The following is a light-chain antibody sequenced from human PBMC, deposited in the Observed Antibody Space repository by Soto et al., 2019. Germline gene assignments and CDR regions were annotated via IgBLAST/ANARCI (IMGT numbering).Light chain of an antibody. CDR1: QSVSSK. CDR3: QQYNSWLWT. CDR2: GAS. J-gene: IGKJ1*01. Sequence: EIVMTQSPATLSVSPGEGATLSFGASQSVSSKLAWYQQKPGQAPRLLIYGASTRATSIPARFSGSGSGTEFTLIISSLQSEDSAVYYCQQYNSWLWTFGQGTKVDIK. V-gene: IGKV3-15*01.